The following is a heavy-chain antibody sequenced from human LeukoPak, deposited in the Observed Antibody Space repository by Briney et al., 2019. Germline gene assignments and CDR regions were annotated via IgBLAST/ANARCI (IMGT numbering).Heavy chain of an antibody. CDR1: GFTFSSYS. CDR2: ISSSSNFI. CDR3: ARGNGGTRPRYWYFDL. V-gene: IGHV3-21*01. Sequence: GGSLRLSCAASGFTFSSYSMNWVRQAPGKGLEWVSSISSSSNFIYYADSVKGRFTISRDNAKISLYLQMNSLRAEDTAVYYCARGNGGTRPRYWYFDLWGRGTLVTVSS. J-gene: IGHJ2*01. D-gene: IGHD4-23*01.